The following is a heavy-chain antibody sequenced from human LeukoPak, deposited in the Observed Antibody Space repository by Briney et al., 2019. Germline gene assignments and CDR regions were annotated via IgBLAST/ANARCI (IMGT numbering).Heavy chain of an antibody. CDR1: GFTFDDYA. Sequence: GGSLRLSCAASGFTFDDYAMHWVRQAPGKGLEWVSGISWNSGNIGYADSVKGRFTISRDNAKNSLYLQMNSLRAEDTALYYCAKGPKGRSYDKGWHYFDYWGQGTLVTVSS. D-gene: IGHD3-22*01. CDR2: ISWNSGNI. V-gene: IGHV3-9*01. CDR3: AKGPKGRSYDKGWHYFDY. J-gene: IGHJ4*02.